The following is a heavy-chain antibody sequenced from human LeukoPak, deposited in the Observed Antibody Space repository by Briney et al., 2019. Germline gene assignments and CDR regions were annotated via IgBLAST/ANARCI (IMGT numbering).Heavy chain of an antibody. J-gene: IGHJ4*02. CDR3: ARARFGIT. CDR2: ISSSGSTI. CDR1: GFTFSGFE. Sequence: GGSLRLSCAASGFTFSGFEMTWVRQAPGKGLEWVTYISSSGSTIYFADSVKGRFTISRDNAKNSLFLQMNSMRADDTAIYYCARARFGITWGQGTLVTVSS. D-gene: IGHD3-16*01. V-gene: IGHV3-48*03.